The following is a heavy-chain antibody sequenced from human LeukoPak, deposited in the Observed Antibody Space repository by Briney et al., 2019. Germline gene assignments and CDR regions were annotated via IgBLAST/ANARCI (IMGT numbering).Heavy chain of an antibody. D-gene: IGHD6-13*01. CDR2: IYSGGST. V-gene: IGHV3-66*01. Sequence: GGSLRLSCAASGFTVSSNYMSWVRQAPGEGLEWVSVIYSGGSTYYADSVKGRFTISRDNSKNTLYLQMNSLRAEDTAVYYCTLGLSSSWPYYYYYGMDVWGQGTTVTVSS. CDR1: GFTVSSNY. J-gene: IGHJ6*02. CDR3: TLGLSSSWPYYYYYGMDV.